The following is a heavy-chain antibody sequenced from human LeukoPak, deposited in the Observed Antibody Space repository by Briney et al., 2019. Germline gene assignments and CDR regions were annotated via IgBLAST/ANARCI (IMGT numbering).Heavy chain of an antibody. D-gene: IGHD2-2*01. CDR3: ARIKYCSSTSCPYYYYYYMDV. V-gene: IGHV4-39*01. J-gene: IGHJ6*03. CDR1: GGSISSSSYY. CDR2: IYYSGST. Sequence: PSETLSLTCTVSGGSISSSSYYWGWIRQPPGKGLEWSGSIYYSGSTYYNPSLKSRVTISVDTSNNQFSLKLSSVTAADTAVYYCARIKYCSSTSCPYYYYYYMDVWGKGTTVTVSS.